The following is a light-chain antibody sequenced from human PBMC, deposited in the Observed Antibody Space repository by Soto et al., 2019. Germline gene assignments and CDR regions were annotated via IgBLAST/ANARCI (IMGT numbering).Light chain of an antibody. CDR2: STN. J-gene: IGLJ2*01. CDR3: AAWDDSLNGPV. Sequence: QSVLTQPPSASGTPEQRVTVSCSGSSSNIGSNTVNWYQQLPGTAPKLLIYSTNQRPSGVPDRFSGSKSGTSASLAISGRQSEDEADYYCAAWDDSLNGPVFGGGTKLTVL. V-gene: IGLV1-44*01. CDR1: SSNIGSNT.